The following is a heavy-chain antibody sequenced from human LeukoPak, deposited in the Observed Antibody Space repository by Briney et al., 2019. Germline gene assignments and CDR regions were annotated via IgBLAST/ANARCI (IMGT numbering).Heavy chain of an antibody. V-gene: IGHV1-18*01. CDR1: GYTFTSYG. CDR2: ISAYNGNT. Sequence: ASVKVSCKASGYTFTSYGISWVRQAPGQGLEWMGWISAYNGNTNYAQKLQGRVTMTTDTSTSTAYMELRSLRSDDTAVYYCARERRGQTWNHGIDVWGQGTTVTVSS. D-gene: IGHD1-1*01. J-gene: IGHJ6*02. CDR3: ARERRGQTWNHGIDV.